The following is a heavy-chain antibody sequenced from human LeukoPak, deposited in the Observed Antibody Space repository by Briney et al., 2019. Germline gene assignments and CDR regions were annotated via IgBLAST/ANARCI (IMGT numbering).Heavy chain of an antibody. D-gene: IGHD4-17*01. CDR2: ISSSSSYI. CDR1: GFTFSSYS. Sequence: PGGSLRLSCAASGFTFSSYSMNWVRQAPGKGLEWVSSISSSSSYIYYADSVKGRFTISRDNAKNSLYLQMNSLGAEDTAVYYCARDIPIDYGDYPDYWGQGTLVTVSS. J-gene: IGHJ4*02. CDR3: ARDIPIDYGDYPDY. V-gene: IGHV3-21*01.